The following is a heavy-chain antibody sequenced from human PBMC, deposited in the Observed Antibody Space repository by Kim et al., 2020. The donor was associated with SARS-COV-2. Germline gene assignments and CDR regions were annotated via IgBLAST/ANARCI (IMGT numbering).Heavy chain of an antibody. CDR1: GGSFSGYY. CDR2: INHSGST. D-gene: IGHD3-10*01. Sequence: SETLSLTCAVYGGSFSGYYWSWIRQPPGKGLEWIGEINHSGSTNYNPSLKSRVTISVDTSKNQFSLKLSSVTAADTAVYYCARCPLNYYVSGSVWFDYWGQETLVTVSS. CDR3: ARCPLNYYVSGSVWFDY. J-gene: IGHJ4*02. V-gene: IGHV4-34*01.